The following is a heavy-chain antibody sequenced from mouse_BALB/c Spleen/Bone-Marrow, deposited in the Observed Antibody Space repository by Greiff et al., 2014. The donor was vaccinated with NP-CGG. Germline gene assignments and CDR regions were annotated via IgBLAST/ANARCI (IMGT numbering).Heavy chain of an antibody. CDR3: ARNSGGFAY. V-gene: IGHV2-2*02. Sequence: QGQLKESGPGLVQPSQSQAITCPVSGFSLNSYGVNWVRQSPGKGLEWLGVIWSGGSTDYNAAFISRLSISKDNSKSQVFFKMNSLQANDTAIYYCARNSGGFAYWGQGTLVTVSA. J-gene: IGHJ3*01. CDR1: GFSLNSYG. CDR2: IWSGGST.